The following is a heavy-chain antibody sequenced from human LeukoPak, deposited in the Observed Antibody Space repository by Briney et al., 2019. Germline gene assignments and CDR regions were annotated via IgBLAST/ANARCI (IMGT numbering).Heavy chain of an antibody. CDR3: AKGGYYDSWSGYYGDKFDY. D-gene: IGHD3-3*01. V-gene: IGHV3-23*01. Sequence: GGSLRLSCAASGFTFSSYAMSWVRQAPGKGLEWVSAISGSGGSTYYADSVKGRFTISRDNSKNTLYLQMNSLRAEDTAVYYCAKGGYYDSWSGYYGDKFDYWGQGTLVTVSS. CDR1: GFTFSSYA. J-gene: IGHJ4*02. CDR2: ISGSGGST.